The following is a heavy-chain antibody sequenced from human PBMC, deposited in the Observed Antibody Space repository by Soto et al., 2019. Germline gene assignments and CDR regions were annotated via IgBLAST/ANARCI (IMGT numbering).Heavy chain of an antibody. CDR1: GGSISSYY. V-gene: IGHV4-30-4*01. CDR2: IYYSGST. CDR3: ARAGYYYDSSGYYINWFDP. D-gene: IGHD3-22*01. J-gene: IGHJ5*02. Sequence: PSETLSLTCTVSGGSISSYYWSWIRQPPGKGLEWIGYIYYSGSTYYNPSLKSRVTISVDTSKNQFSLKLSSVTAADTAVYYCARAGYYYDSSGYYINWFDPWGQGTLVTVSS.